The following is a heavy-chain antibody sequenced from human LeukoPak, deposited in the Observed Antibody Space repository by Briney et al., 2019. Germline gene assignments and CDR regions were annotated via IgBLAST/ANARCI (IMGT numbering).Heavy chain of an antibody. J-gene: IGHJ4*02. CDR2: FDPEDGET. CDR1: GYTLTELS. V-gene: IGHV1-24*01. D-gene: IGHD3-10*01. CDR3: ATGPGTPYYGSGSYDY. Sequence: GALVKVSCKVSGYTLTELSMHWVRQAPGKGLEWMGGFDPEDGETIYAQKFQGRVTMTEDTSTDTAYMELSSLRSEDTAVYYCATGPGTPYYGSGSYDYWGQGTLVTVSS.